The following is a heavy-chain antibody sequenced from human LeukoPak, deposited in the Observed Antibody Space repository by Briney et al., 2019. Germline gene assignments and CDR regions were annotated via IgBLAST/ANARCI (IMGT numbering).Heavy chain of an antibody. D-gene: IGHD3-22*01. CDR3: VRLWRNSDSSGYYYYSHY. CDR2: INPTSTSI. Sequence: PGGSLRLSWAASGFTFSDYSINWVRQAPGKGLEWVSSINPTSTSIYYADEVKGRFIISRENAKNSLCVKMNSLRAGETAVSYCVRLWRNSDSSGYYYYSHYWGQGSLVTASS. J-gene: IGHJ4*02. V-gene: IGHV3-21*01. CDR1: GFTFSDYS.